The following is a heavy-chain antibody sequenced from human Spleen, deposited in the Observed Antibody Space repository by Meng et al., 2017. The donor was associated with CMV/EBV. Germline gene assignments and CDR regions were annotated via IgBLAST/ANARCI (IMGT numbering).Heavy chain of an antibody. CDR2: IIAKKGNT. V-gene: IGHV1-18*04. Sequence: ASVKVSCKASGYTFTGYYMHWVRQAPGQGLEWMGGIIAKKGNTNYAQKLQGRVTMTTDTSTSTAYMELRSLRSDDTAVYYCARASGDYYGGDYFDYWGQGTLVTVSS. J-gene: IGHJ4*02. D-gene: IGHD3-22*01. CDR1: GYTFTGYY. CDR3: ARASGDYYGGDYFDY.